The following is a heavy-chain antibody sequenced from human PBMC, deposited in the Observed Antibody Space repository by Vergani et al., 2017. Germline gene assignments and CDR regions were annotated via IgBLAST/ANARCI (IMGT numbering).Heavy chain of an antibody. CDR2: INAGNGNT. CDR3: ARGLLHSGSYSNWFDP. CDR1: GYTFTSYA. D-gene: IGHD1-26*01. V-gene: IGHV1-3*01. Sequence: QVQLVQSGAEVKKPGASVKVSCKASGYTFTSYAMHWVRQAPGQRLEWMGWINAGNGNTKYSQKFQGRVTMTTDTSTSTAYMELRSLRSDDTAVYYCARGLLHSGSYSNWFDPWGQGTLVTVSS. J-gene: IGHJ5*02.